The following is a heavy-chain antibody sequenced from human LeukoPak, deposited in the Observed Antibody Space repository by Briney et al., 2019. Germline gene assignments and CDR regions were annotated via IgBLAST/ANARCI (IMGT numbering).Heavy chain of an antibody. Sequence: SETLSLTCSVSGGSVSRDYWSWIRQPPGKRLEWLGYIYNIGGTNYNPSLKSRVCISVDTSKNQFSLMLSSVTAADTAVYYCAREAVAGTIDYWGQGALVTVSS. J-gene: IGHJ4*02. CDR2: IYNIGGT. CDR3: AREAVAGTIDY. D-gene: IGHD6-19*01. V-gene: IGHV4-59*02. CDR1: GGSVSRDY.